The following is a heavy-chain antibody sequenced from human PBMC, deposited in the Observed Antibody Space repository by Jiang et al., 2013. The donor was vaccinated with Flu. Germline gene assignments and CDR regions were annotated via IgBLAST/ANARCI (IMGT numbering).Heavy chain of an antibody. CDR2: ISYDGSNK. D-gene: IGHD6-19*01. J-gene: IGHJ6*02. CDR3: AKDFELRQVAGVYGMDV. CDR1: GFTFSSYG. V-gene: IGHV3-30*18. Sequence: ASGFTFSSYGMHWVRQAPGKGLESVAVISYDGSNKYVCRLPVKGRFTISRDNSKNTLYLQMNSLRAEDTAVYYCAKDFELRQVAGVYGMDVWGQGTTVTVSS.